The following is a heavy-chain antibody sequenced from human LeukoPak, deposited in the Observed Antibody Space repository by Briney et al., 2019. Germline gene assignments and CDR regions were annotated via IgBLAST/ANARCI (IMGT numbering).Heavy chain of an antibody. Sequence: SGTLSLTCTVSGGSISSYYWSWIRQPPGKGLEWIGYIYYSGSTNYNPSLKSRVTISVDTSKNQFSLKLSSVTAADTAVYYCATQTTVDYYYYYMDVWGKGTTVTVSS. D-gene: IGHD4-17*01. V-gene: IGHV4-59*01. J-gene: IGHJ6*03. CDR3: ATQTTVDYYYYYMDV. CDR1: GGSISSYY. CDR2: IYYSGST.